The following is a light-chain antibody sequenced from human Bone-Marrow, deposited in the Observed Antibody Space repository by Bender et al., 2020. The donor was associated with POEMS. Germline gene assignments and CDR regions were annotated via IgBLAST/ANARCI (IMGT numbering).Light chain of an antibody. J-gene: IGLJ2*01. Sequence: QSALTQPASVSGSPGQSIAISCTGTKSDVGGYDFVSWYQQHPGKAPKLILYEVTRRPSGVPARFVGSKSGYTASLTVSNLQADDEGDYYCCSYAGSRSYGVIFGGGTKLTVL. V-gene: IGLV2-8*01. CDR3: CSYAGSRSYGVI. CDR1: KSDVGGYDF. CDR2: EVT.